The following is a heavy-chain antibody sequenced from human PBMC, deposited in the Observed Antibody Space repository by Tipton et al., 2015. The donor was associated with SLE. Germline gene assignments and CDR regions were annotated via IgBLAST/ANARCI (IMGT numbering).Heavy chain of an antibody. J-gene: IGHJ4*02. V-gene: IGHV3-43D*04. CDR2: ICWDGGST. CDR1: GFTFDDYA. D-gene: IGHD4-11*01. Sequence: SLRLSCAASGFTFDDYAMHWVRQAPGKGLEWVSLICWDGGSTYYADSVKGRFTISRDNSKNSLYLQMNSLRAEDTALYYCAKDIGSNYGLFDYWGQGTLVTVSS. CDR3: AKDIGSNYGLFDY.